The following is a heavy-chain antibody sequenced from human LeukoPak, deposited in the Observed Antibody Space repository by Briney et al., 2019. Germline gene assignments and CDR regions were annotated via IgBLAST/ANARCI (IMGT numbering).Heavy chain of an antibody. Sequence: GGSLRLSCAASGFTFSSYSMNWVRQAPGKGLEWVSSISSSSSYIYYADSVKGRFTISRDNSKNTLYLQMNSLRAEDTAVYYCAKGPMVRGVIAVSFDYWGQGTLVTVSS. CDR1: GFTFSSYS. J-gene: IGHJ4*02. D-gene: IGHD3-10*01. CDR3: AKGPMVRGVIAVSFDY. V-gene: IGHV3-21*01. CDR2: ISSSSSYI.